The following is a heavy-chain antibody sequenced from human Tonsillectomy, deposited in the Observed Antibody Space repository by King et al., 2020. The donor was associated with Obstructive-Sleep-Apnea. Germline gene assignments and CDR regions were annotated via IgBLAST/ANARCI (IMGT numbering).Heavy chain of an antibody. CDR3: ATXPVDXYXXSGXDX. V-gene: IGHV4-30-4*01. D-gene: IGHD3-22*01. J-gene: IGHJ4*02. CDR1: GGSISSGDSY. Sequence: VQLQESGPGLVKPSQTLSLTCSVSGGSISSGDSYWHWIRQPPGKGLEWIGYIYYSGSTYYNPSLRSRVTISLDTSKNQFSLKLSSVTAADTAVYFCATXPVDXYXXSGXDXXGQXXLVTV. CDR2: IYYSGST.